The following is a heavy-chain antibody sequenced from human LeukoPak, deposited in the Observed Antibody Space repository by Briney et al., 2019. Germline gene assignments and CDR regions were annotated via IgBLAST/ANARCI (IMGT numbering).Heavy chain of an antibody. J-gene: IGHJ4*02. CDR2: MSSDGNAM. CDR3: ASGKDSGYDLGDY. CDR1: ELTFTAYL. D-gene: IGHD5-12*01. V-gene: IGHV3-30-3*01. Sequence: GGSLRLSCAASELTFTAYLIHWVRQAPGKGLEWVAVMSSDGNAMFYADSVKGRFTISRDNSKNTLYLQMNSLRAEDTAVYYCASGKDSGYDLGDYWGQGTLVTVSS.